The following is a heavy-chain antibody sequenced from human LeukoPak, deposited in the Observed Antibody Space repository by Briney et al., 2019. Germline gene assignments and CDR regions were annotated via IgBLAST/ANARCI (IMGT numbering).Heavy chain of an antibody. CDR3: AKGSIVVVAATPVDY. D-gene: IGHD2-15*01. CDR1: GFTFSSYG. J-gene: IGHJ4*02. V-gene: IGHV3-30*02. Sequence: GSLRLSCAASGFTFSSYGMHWVRQAPGKGLEWVAFIRYDGSNKYYADSVKGRFTISRDNSKNTLYLQMNSLRAEDTAVYYCAKGSIVVVAATPVDYWGQGTLVTVSS. CDR2: IRYDGSNK.